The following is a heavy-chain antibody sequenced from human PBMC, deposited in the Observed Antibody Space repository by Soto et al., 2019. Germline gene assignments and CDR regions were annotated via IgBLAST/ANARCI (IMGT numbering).Heavy chain of an antibody. CDR2: LHSGGDT. D-gene: IGHD3-10*01. Sequence: EVQLVESGGGLVQPGGSLRLSCVASGIPVSSNYMTWVRQAPGKGLEWVSVLHSGGDTYYANSVKGRFTISRHDSTNTVFLQMNSLTAEDTGVYYCARDGPYYYASRMDVWGQGTTVTVSS. CDR3: ARDGPYYYASRMDV. J-gene: IGHJ6*02. CDR1: GIPVSSNY. V-gene: IGHV3-53*04.